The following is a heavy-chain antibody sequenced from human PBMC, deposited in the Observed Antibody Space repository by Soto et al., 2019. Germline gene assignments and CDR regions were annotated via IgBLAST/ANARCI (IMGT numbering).Heavy chain of an antibody. V-gene: IGHV3-30-3*01. CDR1: GFTFSSYA. D-gene: IGHD3-10*01. CDR3: ARDPSTTMVRGVIISHYFDY. J-gene: IGHJ4*02. CDR2: ISYDGSNK. Sequence: GGSLRLSCAASGFTFSSYAMHWVRQAPGKGLAWVAVISYDGSNKYYADSVKGRFTISRDNSKNTLYLQMNSLRAEDTAVYYCARDPSTTMVRGVIISHYFDYWGQGTLVNVSS.